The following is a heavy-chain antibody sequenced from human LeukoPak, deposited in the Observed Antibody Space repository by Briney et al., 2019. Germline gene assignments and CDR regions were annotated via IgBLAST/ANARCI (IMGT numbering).Heavy chain of an antibody. CDR1: GYTFTSYY. V-gene: IGHV1-8*02. D-gene: IGHD3-9*01. Sequence: ASVKVSCKASGYTFTSYYMHWVRQATGQGLEWMGWMNPNSGNTGYAQKFQGRITMTRNTSINTAYMELSSLRSEDTAVYCCARGRGILTGYYNIRDYYFDFWGQGTLVTVSS. J-gene: IGHJ4*02. CDR3: ARGRGILTGYYNIRDYYFDF. CDR2: MNPNSGNT.